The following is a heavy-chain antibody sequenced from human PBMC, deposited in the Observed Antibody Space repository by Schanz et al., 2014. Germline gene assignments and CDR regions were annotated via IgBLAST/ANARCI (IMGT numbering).Heavy chain of an antibody. Sequence: EMQLLESGGGLIQPGGSLRLSCAASGFTFSTHAMSWVRQAPGKGLEWVSSISGDHRNTFYADSVKGRFTISRDNSKTPVYLQMTSLRAEDTVVYYCAKTPREYCNYDNCPNWFDSWGQGTRVTASS. CDR2: ISGDHRNT. D-gene: IGHD2-15*01. CDR1: GFTFSTHA. CDR3: AKTPREYCNYDNCPNWFDS. J-gene: IGHJ5*01. V-gene: IGHV3-23*01.